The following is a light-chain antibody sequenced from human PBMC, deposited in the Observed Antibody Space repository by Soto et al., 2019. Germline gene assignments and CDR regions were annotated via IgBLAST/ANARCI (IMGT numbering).Light chain of an antibody. CDR1: QRVANNY. CDR3: QQYAAAPCT. Sequence: EIVLTQSPGTLSLSPGERATLSCRASQRVANNYFAWYQQKPGQAPRRLIFGASSRATRIPDRFSGSGSGTDFTLTSSRLEPEDFAVYYCQQYAAAPCTFGQGNKVDIK. J-gene: IGKJ2*02. V-gene: IGKV3-20*01. CDR2: GAS.